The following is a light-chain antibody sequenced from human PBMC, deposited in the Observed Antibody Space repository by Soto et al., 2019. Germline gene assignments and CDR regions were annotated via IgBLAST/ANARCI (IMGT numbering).Light chain of an antibody. J-gene: IGKJ4*01. CDR3: QNYVNWPLT. V-gene: IGKV3-15*01. Sequence: EIVMTQSPATLSVSPGEAATLSCRASQGIGDTLAWYQQKPGQTPRLLIYDTSIRATGVPARLSGSRSGAELNLTISSLQSEDFAVYYCQNYVNWPLTCGGGTKVDIK. CDR1: QGIGDT. CDR2: DTS.